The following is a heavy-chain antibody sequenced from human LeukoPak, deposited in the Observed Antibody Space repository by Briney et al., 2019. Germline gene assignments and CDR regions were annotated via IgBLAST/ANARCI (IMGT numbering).Heavy chain of an antibody. Sequence: SETLSLTCTVSGGSISSYYWSWIRQPPGKGLEWIGYIYYSGSTNYNPSLKSRVTISVDTSKNQFSLKLSSVTAADTAVYYCAGGWFGPYYYYYGMDVWGQGTTVTVSS. V-gene: IGHV4-59*01. D-gene: IGHD3-10*01. CDR2: IYYSGST. CDR1: GGSISSYY. CDR3: AGGWFGPYYYYYGMDV. J-gene: IGHJ6*02.